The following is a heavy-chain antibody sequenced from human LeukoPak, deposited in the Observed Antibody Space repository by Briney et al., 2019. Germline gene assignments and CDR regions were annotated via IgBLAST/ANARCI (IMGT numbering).Heavy chain of an antibody. Sequence: GASVKVSCKASGYTFTGYYMHWVRQAPGQGLEWMGWINPNSGGTNYAQKFQGRVTMTRDTSISTAYMELSRLRSDDTAVYYCASGGSGSYGRNYFDYWGQGTLVTVSS. CDR1: GYTFTGYY. D-gene: IGHD3-10*01. CDR2: INPNSGGT. CDR3: ASGGSGSYGRNYFDY. J-gene: IGHJ4*02. V-gene: IGHV1-2*02.